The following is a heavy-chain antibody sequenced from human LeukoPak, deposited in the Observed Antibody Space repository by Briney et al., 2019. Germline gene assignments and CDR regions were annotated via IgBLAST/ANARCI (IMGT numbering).Heavy chain of an antibody. CDR2: INRDGTGT. CDR1: GFIFSDYW. Sequence: PGGSLRLSCAPSGFIFSDYWFHWVRQTPGQGLVWVAAINRDGTGTSHADSVRGRFTVSRDNAKNTLYLQLNSLRADDTAVYYCARSYYDILTGCRSFDIWGQGTMVTVSS. CDR3: ARSYYDILTGCRSFDI. J-gene: IGHJ3*02. D-gene: IGHD3-9*01. V-gene: IGHV3-74*01.